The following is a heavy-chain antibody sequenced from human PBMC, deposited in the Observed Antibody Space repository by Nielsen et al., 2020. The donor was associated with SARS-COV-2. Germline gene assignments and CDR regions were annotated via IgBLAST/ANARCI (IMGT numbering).Heavy chain of an antibody. Sequence: GGSLRLSCAASGFTFDDYAMHWVRQAPGKGLEWVSGISWNSGSIGYADSVKGRFTISRDNAKNSLYLQMNSLRAEDTALYYCAKDTSWGMVYASHLDPWGQGTLVTVSS. V-gene: IGHV3-9*01. D-gene: IGHD2-8*01. CDR2: ISWNSGSI. CDR3: AKDTSWGMVYASHLDP. CDR1: GFTFDDYA. J-gene: IGHJ5*02.